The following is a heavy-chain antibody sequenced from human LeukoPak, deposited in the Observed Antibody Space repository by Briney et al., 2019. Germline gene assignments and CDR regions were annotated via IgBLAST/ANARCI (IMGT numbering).Heavy chain of an antibody. CDR2: LRWNSGSL. Sequence: GTSMRLSCAASGFTFDDYAMHWLRQAPGNAPEWVSGLRWNSGSLGYADSVKGRFTISRDNAKNSLYLQTNSLRAEDMALYYCAKDISGSYFSYFDYWGQGTLVTVSS. V-gene: IGHV3-9*03. CDR1: GFTFDDYA. J-gene: IGHJ4*02. CDR3: AKDISGSYFSYFDY. D-gene: IGHD1-26*01.